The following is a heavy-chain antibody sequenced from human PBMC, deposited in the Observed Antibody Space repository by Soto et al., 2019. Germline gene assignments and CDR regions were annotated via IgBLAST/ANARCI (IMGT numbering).Heavy chain of an antibody. V-gene: IGHV4-4*02. D-gene: IGHD1-26*01. CDR3: ARMVGATLVDF. CDR1: GASIISTTSHNW. J-gene: IGHJ4*02. CDR2: IYHSGST. Sequence: QVHLQESGPGLVRPSGTLSLTCAVSGASIISTTSHNWWRWVRQPPGKGLEWIGEIYHSGSTNYNPSLKSRVTMSVDKSKTQFSLKLTSVTAADTAVYYCARMVGATLVDFWGQGTLVTVSS.